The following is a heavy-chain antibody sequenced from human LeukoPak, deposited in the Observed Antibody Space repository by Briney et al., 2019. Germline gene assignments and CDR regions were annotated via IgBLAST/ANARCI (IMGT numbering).Heavy chain of an antibody. CDR1: GYTFTGYY. V-gene: IGHV1-2*06. D-gene: IGHD1-14*01. CDR3: AIRTRTNHGGFDY. Sequence: ASVKVSCKASGYTFTGYYMHWVRQAPGQGLEWMGRINPNSGGTNYAQKFQGRVTMTEDTSTDTAYMELSSLRSEDTAVYYCAIRTRTNHGGFDYWGQGTLVTVSS. J-gene: IGHJ4*02. CDR2: INPNSGGT.